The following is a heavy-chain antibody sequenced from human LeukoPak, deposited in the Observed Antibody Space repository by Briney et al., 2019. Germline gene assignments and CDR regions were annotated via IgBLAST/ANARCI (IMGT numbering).Heavy chain of an antibody. CDR3: ARVSVPDFFDY. CDR1: GGSISSSGYF. V-gene: IGHV4-39*07. CDR2: IHYSGKT. D-gene: IGHD6-6*01. Sequence: SETLSLTCTVSGGSISSSGYFWGWIRQPPGKGLEWIGSIHYSGKTYYNPSLKSRVTISVDTSKNQFSLKVSSVTAADTAVYYCARVSVPDFFDYWGQGTLVTVSS. J-gene: IGHJ4*02.